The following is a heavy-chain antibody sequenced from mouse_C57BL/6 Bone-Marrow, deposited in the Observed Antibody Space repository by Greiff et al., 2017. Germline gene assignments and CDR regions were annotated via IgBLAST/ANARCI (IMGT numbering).Heavy chain of an antibody. Sequence: VQRVESGAELVRPGTSVKVSCKASGYAFTNYLIEWVKQRPGQGLEWIGVINPGSGGTNYNEKFKGKATLTADKSSSTAYMQLSSLTSEDSAVYFCARSTTVVAGYYAMDYWGQGTSVTVSS. V-gene: IGHV1-54*01. D-gene: IGHD1-1*01. CDR1: GYAFTNYL. J-gene: IGHJ4*01. CDR3: ARSTTVVAGYYAMDY. CDR2: INPGSGGT.